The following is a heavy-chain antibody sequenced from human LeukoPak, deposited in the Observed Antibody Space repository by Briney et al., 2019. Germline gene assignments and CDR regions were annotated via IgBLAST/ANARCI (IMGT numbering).Heavy chain of an antibody. CDR1: GLTFSSHW. V-gene: IGHV3-74*01. CDR2: ITNDGSST. CDR3: ARGGSSSSGRTFDY. D-gene: IGHD6-6*01. Sequence: GGSLRLSCAASGLTFSSHWMHWVRQAPGKGLVWVSRITNDGSSTTYADSVKGRFTISRDNAKNTLYLQMNSLRAEDTAVYYCARGGSSSSGRTFDYWGQGTLVTVSS. J-gene: IGHJ4*02.